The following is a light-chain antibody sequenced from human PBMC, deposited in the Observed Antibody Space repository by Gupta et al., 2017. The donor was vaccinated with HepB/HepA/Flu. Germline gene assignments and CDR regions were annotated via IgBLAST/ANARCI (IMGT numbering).Light chain of an antibody. Sequence: DIQMTQSPSSLSASVGDRVTITCQASQDIRVQLNWYQQKPGKAPKLLIYDASNWDTGVPSRFSGSGSGTDFTLTISSLQPEDIATYYCQQYDNLPPCTFGQGTKVEIK. CDR3: QQYDNLPPCT. V-gene: IGKV1-33*01. CDR2: DAS. J-gene: IGKJ2*02. CDR1: QDIRVQ.